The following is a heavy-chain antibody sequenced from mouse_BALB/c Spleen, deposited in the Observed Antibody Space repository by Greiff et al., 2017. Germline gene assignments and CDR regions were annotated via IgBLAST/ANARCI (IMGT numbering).Heavy chain of an antibody. CDR2: INSNGGST. CDR3: ARGNYGNSYYFDY. CDR1: GFTFSSYG. J-gene: IGHJ2*01. V-gene: IGHV5-6-3*01. D-gene: IGHD2-1*01. Sequence: VQLKESGGGLVQPGGSLKLSCAASGFTFSSYGMSWVRQTPDKRLELVATINSNGGSTYYPDSVKGRFTISRDNAKNTLYLQMSSLKSEDTAMYYCARGNYGNSYYFDYWGQGTTLTVSS.